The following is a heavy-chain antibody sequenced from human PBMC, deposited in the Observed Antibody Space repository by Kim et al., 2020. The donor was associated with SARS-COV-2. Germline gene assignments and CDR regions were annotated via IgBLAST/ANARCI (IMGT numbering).Heavy chain of an antibody. CDR3: ARDSGIAAAVNDEYFQH. Sequence: ASVKVSCKASGYTFTSYYMHWVRQAPGQGLEWMGIINPSGGSTSYAQKFQGRVTMTRDTSTSTVYMELSSLRSEDTAVYYCARDSGIAAAVNDEYFQHWGQGTLVTVSS. D-gene: IGHD6-13*01. J-gene: IGHJ1*01. V-gene: IGHV1-46*01. CDR1: GYTFTSYY. CDR2: INPSGGST.